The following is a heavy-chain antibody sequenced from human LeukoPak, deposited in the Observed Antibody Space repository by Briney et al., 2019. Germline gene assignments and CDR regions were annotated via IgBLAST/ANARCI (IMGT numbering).Heavy chain of an antibody. Sequence: GGSLRLSCAASGFTFSSYEMNWVRQAPGKGLEWISYISSSSTAIHYADSVKGRFTISRDNAENSLYLQMNSLRAEDTAVYYCARDGSHSSGWNYYYYYMDVWGKGTTVTISS. V-gene: IGHV3-48*03. D-gene: IGHD6-19*01. J-gene: IGHJ6*03. CDR3: ARDGSHSSGWNYYYYYMDV. CDR2: ISSSSTAI. CDR1: GFTFSSYE.